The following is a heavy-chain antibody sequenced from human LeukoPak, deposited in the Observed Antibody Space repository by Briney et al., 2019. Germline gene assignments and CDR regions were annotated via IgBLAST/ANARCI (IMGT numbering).Heavy chain of an antibody. D-gene: IGHD2-15*01. CDR2: INHSGST. Sequence: PSETLTLTCAASGCSFSSYYWSWIRQPPGKGLEWIGEINHSGSTNYNPSLKSRVTISVDTSKNQFSLKLSSVTAADTAVYYCAGRKFNSSGGSCLDYWGQGTLVTVSS. J-gene: IGHJ4*02. CDR3: AGRKFNSSGGSCLDY. CDR1: GCSFSSYY. V-gene: IGHV4-34*01.